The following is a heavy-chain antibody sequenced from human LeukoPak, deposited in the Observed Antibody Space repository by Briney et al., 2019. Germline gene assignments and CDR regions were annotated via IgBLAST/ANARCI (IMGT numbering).Heavy chain of an antibody. V-gene: IGHV1-2*02. Sequence: ASVKVSCKASGYTFTGYYMHWVRQAPGQGLEWMGWINPNSGGTNYAQKFQGRVTMTRDTSISTAYMELSRLRSDDTAVYYCARAAAGTENWFDPWGQGTLVTVSS. CDR2: INPNSGGT. J-gene: IGHJ5*02. CDR1: GYTFTGYY. CDR3: ARAAAGTENWFDP. D-gene: IGHD6-13*01.